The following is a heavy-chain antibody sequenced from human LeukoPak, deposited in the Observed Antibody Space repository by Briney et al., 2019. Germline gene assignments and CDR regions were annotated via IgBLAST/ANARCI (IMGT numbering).Heavy chain of an antibody. CDR3: ARDLSPAVAGKNWFDP. V-gene: IGHV3-21*01. J-gene: IGHJ5*02. D-gene: IGHD6-19*01. Sequence: PGGSLRLSCAASGFTFSSYSMNWVRQAPGKGLEWVSSISSSSSYIYYADSVKGRFTISRDNAKNSLYLQMNSLRAEDTAVYYCARDLSPAVAGKNWFDPWGQGTLVTVSS. CDR1: GFTFSSYS. CDR2: ISSSSSYI.